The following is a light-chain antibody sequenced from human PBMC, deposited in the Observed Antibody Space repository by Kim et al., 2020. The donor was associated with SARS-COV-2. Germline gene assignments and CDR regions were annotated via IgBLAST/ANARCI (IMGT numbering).Light chain of an antibody. CDR2: EVS. Sequence: QSALTQPPSVSGSPGQSVTISCSGSNSDIGTHNRVSWYQQSPDTAPKLIIYEVSNRPSGVPDRFSGSKSGNTASLTISGLQAEDDADYYCTSTTTAVPYAISGGGTQLSVL. J-gene: IGLJ2*01. CDR3: TSTTTAVPYAI. CDR1: NSDIGTHNR. V-gene: IGLV2-18*02.